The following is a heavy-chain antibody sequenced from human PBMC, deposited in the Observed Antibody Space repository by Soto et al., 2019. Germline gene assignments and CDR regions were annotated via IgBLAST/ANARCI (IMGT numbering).Heavy chain of an antibody. CDR1: GGSISSYY. D-gene: IGHD2-2*01. J-gene: IGHJ4*02. CDR3: ASHIPGSSTLAY. Sequence: SETLSLTCTVSGGSISSYYWSWIRQPPGKRLEWIGYIYYSGSTNYNPSLKSRVTISVDTSKNQFSLKLSSVTAADTAVYYCASHIPGSSTLAYWGQGVLVTVSS. V-gene: IGHV4-59*08. CDR2: IYYSGST.